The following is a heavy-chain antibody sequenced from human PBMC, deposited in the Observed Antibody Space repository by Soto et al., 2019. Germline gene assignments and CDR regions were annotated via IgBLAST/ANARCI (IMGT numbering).Heavy chain of an antibody. J-gene: IGHJ4*02. CDR2: IRSKAYRGTR. V-gene: IGHV3-49*03. Sequence: PGGSLRLSCAASGFTFGDYAMSWFRQAPGKGLEWVGFIRSKAYRGTREYAASVEGRFTISRDDSENIAYLRMSSLKTEDTAVYFCARHLLRAFDYWGQGTQVTVSS. CDR3: ARHLLRAFDY. CDR1: GFTFGDYA.